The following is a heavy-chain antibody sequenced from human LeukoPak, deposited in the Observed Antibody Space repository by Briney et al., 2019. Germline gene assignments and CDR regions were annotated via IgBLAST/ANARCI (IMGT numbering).Heavy chain of an antibody. CDR1: GGSISSYY. D-gene: IGHD3-10*01. CDR2: IYYSGST. J-gene: IGHJ4*02. V-gene: IGHV4-59*08. Sequence: SETLSLTCTVSGGSISSYYWSWIWQPPGKGLEWIGYIYYSGSTNYNPSLKSRVTISVDTSKNQFSLKLSSVTAADTAVYYCARSSTMVRGVMDYWGQGTLVTVSS. CDR3: ARSSTMVRGVMDY.